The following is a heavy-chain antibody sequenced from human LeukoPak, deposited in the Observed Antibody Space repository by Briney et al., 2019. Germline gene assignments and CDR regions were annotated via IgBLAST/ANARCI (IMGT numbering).Heavy chain of an antibody. CDR3: ARGLAEWLLGDPNALDI. D-gene: IGHD3-3*01. CDR1: GGSISSYY. CDR2: IYYSGST. Sequence: SETLSLTCTVSGGSISSYYWSWIRQPPGKGLEWIGYIYYSGSTNYNPSLKSRVTISVDTSKNQFSLKLSSVTAADTAVYYCARGLAEWLLGDPNALDIWGQGTMVTVSS. J-gene: IGHJ3*02. V-gene: IGHV4-59*01.